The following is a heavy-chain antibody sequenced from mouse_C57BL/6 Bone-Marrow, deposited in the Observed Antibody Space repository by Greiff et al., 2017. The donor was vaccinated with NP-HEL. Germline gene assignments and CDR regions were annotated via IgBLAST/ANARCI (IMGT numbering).Heavy chain of an antibody. J-gene: IGHJ3*01. V-gene: IGHV1-55*01. Sequence: QVQLQQPGAELVKPGASVKMSCKASGYTFTSYWITWVKQRPGQGLEWIGDIYPGSGSTNYNEKFKSKATLTVDTSSSTAYMQLSSLTSEDSAVYYCARYYGRGSWFAYWGQGTLVTVSA. D-gene: IGHD1-1*01. CDR3: ARYYGRGSWFAY. CDR2: IYPGSGST. CDR1: GYTFTSYW.